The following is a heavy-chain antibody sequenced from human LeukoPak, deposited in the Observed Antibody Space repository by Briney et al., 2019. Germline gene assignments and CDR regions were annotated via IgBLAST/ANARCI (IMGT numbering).Heavy chain of an antibody. V-gene: IGHV1-46*01. CDR2: INPTGTGT. J-gene: IGHJ5*02. D-gene: IGHD3-10*01. CDR3: ARDNSVGDIAWWFDP. CDR1: GHTFTSYY. Sequence: ASVKVSCKASGHTFTSYYMHWVRQAPGQGLEWIGLINPTGTGTLYAQKFQGRVTMTRDMSTSTDYMELSSLRSEDTAVYYCARDNSVGDIAWWFDPWGQGTLVTVSS.